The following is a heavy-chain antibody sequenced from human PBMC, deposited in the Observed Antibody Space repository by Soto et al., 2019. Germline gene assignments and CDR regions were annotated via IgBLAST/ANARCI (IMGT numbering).Heavy chain of an antibody. D-gene: IGHD4-17*01. J-gene: IGHJ4*02. CDR2: IYYSGST. Sequence: SETLSLTCTVSGGSISSSSYYWGWIRQPPGKGLEWIGSIYYSGSTYYNPSLKSRVTISVDTSKNQFSLKLSSVTAADTAVYYCASRFPPGLTTVTTGYWGQGTLVTVSS. CDR1: GGSISSSSYY. CDR3: ASRFPPGLTTVTTGY. V-gene: IGHV4-39*01.